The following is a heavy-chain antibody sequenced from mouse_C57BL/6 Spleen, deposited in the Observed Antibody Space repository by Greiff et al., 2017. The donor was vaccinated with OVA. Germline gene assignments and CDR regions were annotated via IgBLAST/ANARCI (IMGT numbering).Heavy chain of an antibody. Sequence: QVQLQQPGAELVKPGASVKMSCKASGYTFTSYWITWVKQRPGQGLEWIGDIYPGSGSTNYNEKFKSKATLTVDKSSSTAYMQLSSLTSEDSAVYYCAIQGDGSSAVAYWGQGTLVTVSA. CDR2: IYPGSGST. D-gene: IGHD1-1*01. J-gene: IGHJ3*01. V-gene: IGHV1-55*01. CDR3: AIQGDGSSAVAY. CDR1: GYTFTSYW.